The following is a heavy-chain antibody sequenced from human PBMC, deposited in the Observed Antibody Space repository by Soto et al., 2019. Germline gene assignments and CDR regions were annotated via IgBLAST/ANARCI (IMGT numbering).Heavy chain of an antibody. CDR3: ARDAGSGEYCSGGSCYPYYFDY. CDR2: ISSSGSTI. Sequence: EVQLVESGGGLVQPGGSLRLSCAASGFTFSSYEMNWVRQAPGKGLEWVSYISSSGSTIYYADSVKGRFTISRDNAKNSLYLQMNSLRAEDTAVYYCARDAGSGEYCSGGSCYPYYFDYWGQGTLVTVSS. V-gene: IGHV3-48*03. CDR1: GFTFSSYE. J-gene: IGHJ4*02. D-gene: IGHD2-15*01.